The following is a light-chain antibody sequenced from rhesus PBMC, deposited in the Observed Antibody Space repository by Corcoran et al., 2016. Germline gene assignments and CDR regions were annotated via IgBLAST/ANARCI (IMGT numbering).Light chain of an antibody. Sequence: DIQMTQSPSSLSASVGDRVTITCQASQGISKWLAWYQQKPGKAPNLLIHAASSLQSGVPSRFSGSGSGTEFTLTINSLQPDDFATYSCQQHNSNPYSFGQGTKVEIE. CDR2: AAS. V-gene: IGKV1-33*02. CDR1: QGISKW. J-gene: IGKJ2*01. CDR3: QQHNSNPYS.